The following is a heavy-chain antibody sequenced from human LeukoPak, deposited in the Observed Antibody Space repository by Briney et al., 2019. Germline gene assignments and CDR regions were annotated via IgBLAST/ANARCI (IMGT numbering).Heavy chain of an antibody. CDR2: TFYRSKWYN. J-gene: IGHJ4*02. CDR3: ARGGAIVGATASSFDS. V-gene: IGHV6-1*01. Sequence: SQTLSLTCAISGDSVSSNSAAWNWIRQSPSRGLEWLGRTFYRSKWYNDYAVSVKSRISINPDTSKNQFSLQLNSVTPEDTAVYHCARGGAIVGATASSFDSWGQGALVTVSS. CDR1: GDSVSSNSAA. D-gene: IGHD1-26*01.